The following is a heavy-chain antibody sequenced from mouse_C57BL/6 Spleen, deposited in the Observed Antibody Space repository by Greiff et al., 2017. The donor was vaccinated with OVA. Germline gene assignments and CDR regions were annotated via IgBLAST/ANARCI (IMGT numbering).Heavy chain of an antibody. Sequence: QVQLQQPGAELVRPGSSVTLSCKASGYTFTSYWMHWVTQRPIQGLAWIGNIDPSDSETHYNQKFKDKATLTVDKSSSTAYMQLSSLTSEDSAVYYCARSLSYYGYFDVWGTGTTVTVSS. CDR3: ARSLSYYGYFDV. CDR1: GYTFTSYW. J-gene: IGHJ1*03. CDR2: IDPSDSET. D-gene: IGHD2-12*01. V-gene: IGHV1-52*01.